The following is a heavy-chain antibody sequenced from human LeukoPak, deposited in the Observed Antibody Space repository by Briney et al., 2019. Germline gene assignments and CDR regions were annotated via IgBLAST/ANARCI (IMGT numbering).Heavy chain of an antibody. CDR2: ISSSSSTI. Sequence: GGSLRLSCAASGFTFSSYSMNWVRQAPGKGLEWVSYISSSSSTIYYADSVKGRFTISRDNAKNSLYLQMNSLRAEDTAVYYCARDQDSSGWTVGEFDYWGQGTLVTVSS. V-gene: IGHV3-48*01. CDR1: GFTFSSYS. CDR3: ARDQDSSGWTVGEFDY. J-gene: IGHJ4*02. D-gene: IGHD6-19*01.